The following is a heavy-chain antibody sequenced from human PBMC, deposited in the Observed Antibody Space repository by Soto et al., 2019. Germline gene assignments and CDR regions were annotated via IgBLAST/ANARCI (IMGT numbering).Heavy chain of an antibody. V-gene: IGHV3-74*01. J-gene: IGHJ4*02. CDR3: ARGNISFTYCNGGSCYNIDY. CDR2: INSDGNSI. Sequence: EVHLAESGGGLVQPGGSLTLSCAASGFALSSYWMHWVRQASGKGLVWVSRINSDGNSILYADSVKGRFTISTDNARTKLYLQRNSLRAEATAVYYCARGNISFTYCNGGSCYNIDYGGQCTLATVSS. CDR1: GFALSSYW. D-gene: IGHD2-15*01.